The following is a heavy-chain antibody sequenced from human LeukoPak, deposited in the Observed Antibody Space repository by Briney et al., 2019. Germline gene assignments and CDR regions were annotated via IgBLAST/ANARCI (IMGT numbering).Heavy chain of an antibody. V-gene: IGHV4-4*07. CDR2: IYTSGST. D-gene: IGHD3-22*01. CDR3: ARGGSSGYYAFDI. J-gene: IGHJ3*02. CDR1: GGSISSYY. Sequence: PSETLSLTCTVSGGSISSYYCSWIRQPAGKGLEWIGRIYTSGSTNYKPSLKSRVTMSVDTSKNQFSLKLSSVTAADTAVYYCARGGSSGYYAFDIWGQGTMVTVSS.